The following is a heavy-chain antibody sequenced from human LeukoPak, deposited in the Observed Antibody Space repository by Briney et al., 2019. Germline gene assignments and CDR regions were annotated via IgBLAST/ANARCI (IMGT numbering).Heavy chain of an antibody. D-gene: IGHD2-2*01. CDR3: ARVTVVPAATYYGMNV. CDR2: IIPIFGTA. CDR1: GGTFSSYA. V-gene: IGHV1-69*13. Sequence: SVKVSCKASGGTFSSYAISWVRQAPGQGLEWMGGIIPIFGTANYAQKFQGRVTITADESTSTAYMELSSLRSEDTAVYYCARVTVVPAATYYGMNVWGQGTTVTVSS. J-gene: IGHJ6*02.